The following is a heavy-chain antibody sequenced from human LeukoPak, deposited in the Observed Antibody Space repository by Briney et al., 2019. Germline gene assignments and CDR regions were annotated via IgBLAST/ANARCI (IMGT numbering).Heavy chain of an antibody. V-gene: IGHV4-59*01. D-gene: IGHD3-10*01. CDR2: LYYSGST. CDR1: GGSISGYY. CDR3: ARDEDSAYGSGSYLS. Sequence: KPSETLSLTCTVSGGSISGYYRSWIRQPPGKGLEWIGYLYYSGSTNYNPSLKSRVTISVDTSKNQFSLKLSSVTAADTAVYYCARDEDSAYGSGSYLSWGQGTLVTVSS. J-gene: IGHJ5*02.